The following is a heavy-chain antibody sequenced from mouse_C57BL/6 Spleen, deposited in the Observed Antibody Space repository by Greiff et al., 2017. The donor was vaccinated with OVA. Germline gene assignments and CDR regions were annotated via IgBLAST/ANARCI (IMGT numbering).Heavy chain of an antibody. J-gene: IGHJ3*01. CDR2: INPSTGGT. CDR3: ARRGITTVEFAY. CDR1: GYSFTGYY. V-gene: IGHV1-42*01. D-gene: IGHD1-1*01. Sequence: EVQLQQPGPELVKPGASVKISCKASGYSFTGYYMNWVKQSPEKSLEWIGEINPSTGGTTYNQKFKAKATLTVDKSSSTAYMQLKSLTSEDSAVYYCARRGITTVEFAYWGQGTLVTVSA.